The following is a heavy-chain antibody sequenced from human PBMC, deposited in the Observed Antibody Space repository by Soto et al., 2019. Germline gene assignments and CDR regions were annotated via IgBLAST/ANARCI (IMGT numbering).Heavy chain of an antibody. CDR1: GFTFSSYG. J-gene: IGHJ6*02. CDR3: ARGLGYYYYGMDV. CDR2: IWYDGSNK. D-gene: IGHD6-6*01. V-gene: IGHV3-33*01. Sequence: GGSLRLSCAASGFTFSSYGMHWVRQAPGKGLEWVAVIWYDGSNKYYADSVKGRFTISRDNSKNTLYLQMNSLRAEDTAVYYCARGLGYYYYGMDVWGQGTTVTVSS.